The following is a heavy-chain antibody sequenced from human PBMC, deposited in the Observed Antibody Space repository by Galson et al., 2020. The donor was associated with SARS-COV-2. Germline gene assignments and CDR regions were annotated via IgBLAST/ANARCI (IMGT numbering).Heavy chain of an antibody. CDR2: ISAYNGNT. CDR3: ARGHYDILTGLQGLSYYYYMDV. D-gene: IGHD3-9*01. V-gene: IGHV1-18*01. Sequence: ASVKVSCKASGYTFTSYGITWVRQAPGQGLEWMGRISAYNGNTNYAQKLQGRVTMTTDTSTSTAYMELRSLRSDDTAVYYCARGHYDILTGLQGLSYYYYMDVWGKGTTVTVSS. J-gene: IGHJ6*03. CDR1: GYTFTSYG.